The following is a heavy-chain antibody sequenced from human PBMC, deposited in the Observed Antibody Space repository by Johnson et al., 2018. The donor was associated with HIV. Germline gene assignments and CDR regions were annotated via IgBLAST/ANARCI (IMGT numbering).Heavy chain of an antibody. CDR3: ARVPFMAGLYAFDI. V-gene: IGHV3-66*02. D-gene: IGHD3/OR15-3a*01. Sequence: VQLVESGGGLVQPGGSLRLSCAASGFTVSSNYMSWVRQAPGKGLEWVSVIYSGGSTYYADSVKGRFTISRDNSKNTLSLQMNSPRVEDTAVYFCARVPFMAGLYAFDIWGQGTMVTVSS. CDR2: IYSGGST. CDR1: GFTVSSNY. J-gene: IGHJ3*02.